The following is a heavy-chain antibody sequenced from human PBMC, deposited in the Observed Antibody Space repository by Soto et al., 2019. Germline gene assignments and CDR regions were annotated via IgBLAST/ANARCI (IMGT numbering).Heavy chain of an antibody. D-gene: IGHD6-13*01. CDR2: INHSGST. CDR1: GGSFSAYF. J-gene: IGHJ4*02. Sequence: SETLSLTCAVYGGSFSAYFWSWIRQPPGKGLEWIGEINHSGSTNYNPSLKSRVTISLDTSKSHFSLKLSSVSAADTAIYYCARERRVVGGYSSSWYDYFDYWGQGTPVTV. CDR3: ARERRVVGGYSSSWYDYFDY. V-gene: IGHV4-34*01.